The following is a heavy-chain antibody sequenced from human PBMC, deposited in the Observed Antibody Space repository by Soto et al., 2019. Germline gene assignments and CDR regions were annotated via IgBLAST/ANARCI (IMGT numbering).Heavy chain of an antibody. V-gene: IGHV3-64*04. Sequence: GGSLRLSCSASGFTFQNYVIHWVRQAPGKGLEYVSAIGAKGDATYADSVKGRFSISRDNSKNSLFLQMNSLRAEDTAVYFCATKGGGNYFGFDPWGQGTLVTVSS. CDR1: GFTFQNYV. J-gene: IGHJ5*02. CDR2: IGAKGDAT. D-gene: IGHD3-10*01. CDR3: ATKGGGNYFGFDP.